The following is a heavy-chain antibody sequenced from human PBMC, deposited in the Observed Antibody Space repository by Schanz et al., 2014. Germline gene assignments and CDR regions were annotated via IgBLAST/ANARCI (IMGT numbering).Heavy chain of an antibody. CDR3: ARKVVATIGGYYDN. CDR2: INTGGDST. Sequence: EVQLVESGGGWVQPGGSLRLSCAASGFTFSDYSMNWVRQAPGKGLEWVSSINTGGDSTYYADSVKGRFTISRDNSRDTVYLQMNSLRAEDTAVYYCARKVVATIGGYYDNWGQGTLVAVSA. D-gene: IGHD5-12*01. J-gene: IGHJ4*02. V-gene: IGHV3-23*04. CDR1: GFTFSDYS.